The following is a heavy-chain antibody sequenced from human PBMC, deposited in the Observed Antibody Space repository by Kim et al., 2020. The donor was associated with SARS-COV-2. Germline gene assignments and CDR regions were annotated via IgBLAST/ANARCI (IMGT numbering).Heavy chain of an antibody. J-gene: IGHJ4*02. CDR3: ARGPYYDSSGYYFFDY. D-gene: IGHD3-22*01. V-gene: IGHV3-74*01. CDR1: GFTFSSYW. Sequence: GGSLRLSCAASGFTFSSYWMHWVRQAPGKGLVWVSRINSDGSSTSYADSVKGRFTISRDNAKNTLYLQMNSLRAEDTAVYYCARGPYYDSSGYYFFDYWGQGTLVTVSS. CDR2: INSDGSST.